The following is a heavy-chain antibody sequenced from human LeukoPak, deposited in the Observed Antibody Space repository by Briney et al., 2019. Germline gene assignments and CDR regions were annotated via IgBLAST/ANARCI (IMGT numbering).Heavy chain of an antibody. V-gene: IGHV4-34*01. CDR2: VSPDGYD. D-gene: IGHD2-8*01. J-gene: IGHJ5*02. CDR3: ARIRCVSGPEICYNH. CDR1: GVSLTDYY. Sequence: PSETLSLTCAVSGVSLTDYYWSWIRQSPGKGLEWIGEVSPDGYDKYNPSLKSRVSISVDRSDNQLSLWLSSVTAADTAIYYCARIRCVSGPEICYNHWAQGSLVTVSS.